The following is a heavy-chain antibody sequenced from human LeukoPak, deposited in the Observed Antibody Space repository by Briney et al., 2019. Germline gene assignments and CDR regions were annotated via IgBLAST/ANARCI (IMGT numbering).Heavy chain of an antibody. J-gene: IGHJ2*01. V-gene: IGHV4-30-2*01. D-gene: IGHD1-14*01. CDR3: ARGDTTFDWYFGL. CDR1: GGSISSGGYS. Sequence: PSETLSLTCAVSGGSISSGGYSWSWIRQPPGKGLEWIGYIYHSGSTYYNPSLKSRVTISVDRSKNQFSLKLSSVTAADTAVYCCARGDTTFDWYFGLWGRGTLVTVSS. CDR2: IYHSGST.